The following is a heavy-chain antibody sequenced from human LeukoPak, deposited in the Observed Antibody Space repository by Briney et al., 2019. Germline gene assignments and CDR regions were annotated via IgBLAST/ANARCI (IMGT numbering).Heavy chain of an antibody. D-gene: IGHD3-10*01. J-gene: IGHJ3*02. V-gene: IGHV3-21*01. CDR2: ISSSSSYI. Sequence: GGSLRLSCAASGFTFSSYSMNWVRQAPGKGLEWVSSISSSSSYIYYADSVKGRFTISRDNAKNSLYLQMNSLRAEDAAVYYCARDPLWFDPLGAFDIWGQGTMVTVSS. CDR3: ARDPLWFDPLGAFDI. CDR1: GFTFSSYS.